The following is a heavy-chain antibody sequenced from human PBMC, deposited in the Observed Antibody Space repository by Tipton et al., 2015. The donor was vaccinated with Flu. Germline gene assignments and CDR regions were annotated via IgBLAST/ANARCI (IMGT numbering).Heavy chain of an antibody. Sequence: VQLVQSGGGVVQPGRSLRLSCEASGFSFSSYGMHWVRQAPGKGLEWVAVIWFDGSKKYYADSVKGRFTISRDDSKSTVYLEMNSLRVEDTAVYYCARPRGVVVVAFDDWGQGALVTVSS. J-gene: IGHJ4*02. CDR3: ARPRGVVVVAFDD. D-gene: IGHD2-15*01. CDR2: IWFDGSKK. CDR1: GFSFSSYG. V-gene: IGHV3-33*01.